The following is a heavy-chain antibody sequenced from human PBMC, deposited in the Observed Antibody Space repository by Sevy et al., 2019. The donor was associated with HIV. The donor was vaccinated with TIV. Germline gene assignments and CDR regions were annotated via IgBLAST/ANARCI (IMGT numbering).Heavy chain of an antibody. Sequence: GGSLRLSCAASGFTFSNYWMHWVRQVPGKGPVWVSRINSDGTTTDYADSVKGRFTISRDNAKNKLFLQMSGLRADDTAVYFCGRAVPYKWNYVYNYYMDVWGKGTTVTVSS. CDR1: GFTFSNYW. CDR2: INSDGTTT. D-gene: IGHD1-7*01. V-gene: IGHV3-74*01. J-gene: IGHJ6*03. CDR3: GRAVPYKWNYVYNYYMDV.